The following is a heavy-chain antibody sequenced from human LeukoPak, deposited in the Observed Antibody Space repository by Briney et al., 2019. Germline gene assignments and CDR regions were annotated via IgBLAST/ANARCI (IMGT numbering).Heavy chain of an antibody. V-gene: IGHV3-23*01. CDR2: ISGSGDST. J-gene: IGHJ6*02. Sequence: GGSLRLSCTASGFTFSSTAVNWVRQAPGKGLEWVSTISGSGDSTYHADSVKGRFTISRDNSKNTLYLQMNSLRDEDTAIYYCAKHYYRVVRGVKVDYYGMDAWGRGTTVTVSS. CDR1: GFTFSSTA. D-gene: IGHD3-10*01. CDR3: AKHYYRVVRGVKVDYYGMDA.